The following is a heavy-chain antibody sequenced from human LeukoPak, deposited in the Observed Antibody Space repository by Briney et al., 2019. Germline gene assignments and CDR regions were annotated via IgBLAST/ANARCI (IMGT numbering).Heavy chain of an antibody. V-gene: IGHV1-18*01. CDR1: GYNFNNYG. D-gene: IGHD3-22*01. J-gene: IGHJ4*02. Sequence: GASVKVSCKTSGYNFNNYGISWVRQAPGQGLEWMGWISAYSGDTNYAQKPQGRVTMTTDTSTSTAYMELRSLRSDDTAVYYCARLEMYNYDSSGYYLGGYFDYWGQGTLVTVSS. CDR2: ISAYSGDT. CDR3: ARLEMYNYDSSGYYLGGYFDY.